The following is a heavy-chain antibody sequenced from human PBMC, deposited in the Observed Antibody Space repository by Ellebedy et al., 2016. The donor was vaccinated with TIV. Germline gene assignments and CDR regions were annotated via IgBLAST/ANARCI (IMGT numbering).Heavy chain of an antibody. J-gene: IGHJ3*02. CDR3: ATDGSYGDYRSPTHAFEM. V-gene: IGHV3-7*01. D-gene: IGHD4-17*01. CDR2: VNQDGSQK. Sequence: GESLKISCAASGFSFRSYWMSWVRQAPRKGLEWVASVNQDGSQKYHVDSVMGRFTISRDNAQNSLFLQMNSLRAEDTAVYYCATDGSYGDYRSPTHAFEMWGQGTLVTVSS. CDR1: GFSFRSYW.